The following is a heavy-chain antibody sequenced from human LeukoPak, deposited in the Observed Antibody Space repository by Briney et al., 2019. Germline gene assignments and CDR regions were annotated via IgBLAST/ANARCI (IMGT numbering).Heavy chain of an antibody. Sequence: HSGGSLRLSCAASGFIVSGDYMSWVRQAPGKGLEWVSVIYTGGSTYYADSVKGRFTISRDSSKNTLYLQMNSLRAEDTAVYYCARHDWFDPWGQGTLVTVSS. V-gene: IGHV3-53*01. CDR3: ARHDWFDP. J-gene: IGHJ5*02. D-gene: IGHD3-3*01. CDR2: IYTGGST. CDR1: GFIVSGDY.